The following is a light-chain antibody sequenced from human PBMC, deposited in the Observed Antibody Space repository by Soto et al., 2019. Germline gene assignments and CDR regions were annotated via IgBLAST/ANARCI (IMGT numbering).Light chain of an antibody. V-gene: IGLV1-47*02. CDR3: ASWDVSLSGLYV. CDR2: SNN. Sequence: QSVLTQPHSASGTPGQRVTISCSGSSSSIGSNYVYWYQQLPGTAPKLLIYSNNQRPSGVPDRFSGSKSGTSASLAISGLRSEDEADYYCASWDVSLSGLYVFGTGTKVTVL. CDR1: SSSIGSNY. J-gene: IGLJ1*01.